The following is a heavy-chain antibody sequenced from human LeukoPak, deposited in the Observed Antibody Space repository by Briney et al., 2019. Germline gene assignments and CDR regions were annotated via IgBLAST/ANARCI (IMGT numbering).Heavy chain of an antibody. Sequence: SETLSLTCTVSGGSISTYYWSWVRQPAGEGLEWIGHIYTSGSTYNPSLKSRVTMSVDTSKNQFSLKLNSVTAADTAVSYCARRHYSSGLDYWGQGTLVTVSS. V-gene: IGHV4-4*07. CDR2: IYTSGST. D-gene: IGHD6-19*01. CDR3: ARRHYSSGLDY. CDR1: GGSISTYY. J-gene: IGHJ4*02.